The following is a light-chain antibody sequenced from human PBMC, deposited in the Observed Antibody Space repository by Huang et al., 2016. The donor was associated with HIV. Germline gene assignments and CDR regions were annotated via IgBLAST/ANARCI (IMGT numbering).Light chain of an antibody. CDR2: AVS. V-gene: IGKV3-15*01. CDR3: QQYNNWPPWT. J-gene: IGKJ1*01. Sequence: EVVMTQSPDTLSLSPGQRATLSCRASQHINNNLAWFQQRPGQAPRLLIHAVSTRATGIPARFSGSGSGTDFTLTSSSLQSDDFAIYYCQQYNNWPPWTFGPGTRVEVK. CDR1: QHINNN.